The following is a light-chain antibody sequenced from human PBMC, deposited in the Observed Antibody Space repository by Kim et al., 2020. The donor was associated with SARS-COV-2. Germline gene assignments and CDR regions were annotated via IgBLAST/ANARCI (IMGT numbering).Light chain of an antibody. V-gene: IGKV3-20*01. CDR1: QSVSSSY. J-gene: IGKJ2*01. Sequence: TLSLSPGERAPLSCRASQSVSSSYLAWYQQKPGQAPRLLIYGASSRATGIPDRFSGSGSGTDFTLTISRLEPEDFAVYYCQQSRNTFGQGTKLEIK. CDR3: QQSRNT. CDR2: GAS.